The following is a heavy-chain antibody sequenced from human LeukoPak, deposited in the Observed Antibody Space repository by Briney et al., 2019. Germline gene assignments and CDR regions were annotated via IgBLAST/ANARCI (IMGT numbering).Heavy chain of an antibody. J-gene: IGHJ4*02. CDR3: ASDGGPFDY. CDR1: GFTFSGYG. Sequence: PGGSLRLSCAASGFTFSGYGMNWVRQAPGKGLEWVANIKQEGSEKYYVDSVKGRFTISRDDPKNSVYLQMNSLRVEDTAVYYCASDGGPFDYWGQGTLVTVSS. V-gene: IGHV3-7*04. D-gene: IGHD2-15*01. CDR2: IKQEGSEK.